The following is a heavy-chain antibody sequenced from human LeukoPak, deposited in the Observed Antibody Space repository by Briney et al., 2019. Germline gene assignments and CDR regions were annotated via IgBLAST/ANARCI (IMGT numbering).Heavy chain of an antibody. CDR1: GYTFTGYY. CDR3: ARGNAITMIVTDDAFDI. CDR2: INPNSGGT. J-gene: IGHJ3*02. D-gene: IGHD3-22*01. Sequence: ASVKVSCKASGYTFTGYYMHWVRQAPGQGLEWMGWINPNSGGTNYAQKFQGRVTMTRDTSISTAYMELSRLRSDDTAVYYCARGNAITMIVTDDAFDIWGQGTMVTVSS. V-gene: IGHV1-2*02.